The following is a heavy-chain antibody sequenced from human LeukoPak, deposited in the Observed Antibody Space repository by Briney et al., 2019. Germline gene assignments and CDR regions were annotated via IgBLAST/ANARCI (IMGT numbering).Heavy chain of an antibody. Sequence: GGSLRLSCAASGFTFSTYGMSWVRQAPGKGLEWVSGISGSGDNTYYADSVKGRFTISRDNARNSLYLQMGSLRAEDTAVYYCATYTHWVAGDVWGQGTTVTVSS. J-gene: IGHJ6*02. CDR1: GFTFSTYG. CDR3: ATYTHWVAGDV. V-gene: IGHV3-23*01. D-gene: IGHD3-16*01. CDR2: ISGSGDNT.